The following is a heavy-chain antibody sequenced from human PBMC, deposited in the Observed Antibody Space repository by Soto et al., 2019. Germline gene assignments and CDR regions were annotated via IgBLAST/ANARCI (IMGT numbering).Heavy chain of an antibody. CDR3: ARDAGGYYYMDV. D-gene: IGHD1-26*01. CDR2: IYYSGST. V-gene: IGHV4-61*08. J-gene: IGHJ6*03. Sequence: SETLSLTCTVSVGSISSGGYYWSWIRQHPGKGLEWIGYIYYSGSTNYNPSLKSRVTISVDTSKNQFSLKLSSVTAADTAVYYCARDAGGYYYMDVWGKGTTVTVSS. CDR1: VGSISSGGYY.